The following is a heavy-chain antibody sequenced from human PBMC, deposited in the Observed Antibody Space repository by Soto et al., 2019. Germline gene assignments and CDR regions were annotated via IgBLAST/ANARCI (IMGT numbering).Heavy chain of an antibody. CDR3: ARSGDNFNVLDY. CDR1: GFTFSDYY. CDR2: SSNSGTFA. V-gene: IGHV3-11*06. Sequence: GGSLRLSCAASGFTFSDYYMSWVRQAPGRGLEWISYSSNSGTFARYATSVKGRFSISRDNANNSLYVEMNSLRVEDTAVYYCARSGDNFNVLDYWGQGTPVTVSS. J-gene: IGHJ4*02. D-gene: IGHD1-1*01.